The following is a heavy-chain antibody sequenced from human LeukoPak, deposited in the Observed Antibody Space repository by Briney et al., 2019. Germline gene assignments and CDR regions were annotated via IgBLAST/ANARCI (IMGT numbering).Heavy chain of an antibody. Sequence: ASVKVSCKTSAFTFTEYYIHWVRQAPGQGLEWLAWINPKSGATNYTQKFQGRVTLTRDTSIKTAYLEVTSLRYDDTALYFCARDWVAPNADAPGHYTHLDYWGQGTLVTVSS. CDR3: ARDWVAPNADAPGHYTHLDY. CDR1: AFTFTEYY. CDR2: INPKSGAT. D-gene: IGHD3/OR15-3a*01. J-gene: IGHJ4*02. V-gene: IGHV1-2*02.